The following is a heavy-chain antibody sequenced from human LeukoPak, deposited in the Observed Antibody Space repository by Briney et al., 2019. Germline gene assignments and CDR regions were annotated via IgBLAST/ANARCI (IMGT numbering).Heavy chain of an antibody. J-gene: IGHJ4*02. V-gene: IGHV3-30*02. Sequence: GGSLRLSCAASGFIFSSYGMHWVRQAPGKGPEWVAFTRYDGSDKYYADSVKGRFTISRDNSKNTLYLQMNSLRAEDTAVYYCAKDLTTVTSQGDYWGQGTLVTVSS. CDR3: AKDLTTVTSQGDY. CDR1: GFIFSSYG. CDR2: TRYDGSDK. D-gene: IGHD4-17*01.